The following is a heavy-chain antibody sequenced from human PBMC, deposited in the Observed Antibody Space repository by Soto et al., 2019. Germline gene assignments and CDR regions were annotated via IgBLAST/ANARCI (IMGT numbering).Heavy chain of an antibody. D-gene: IGHD1-26*01. CDR2: VYNSGNT. Sequence: QVQLQESGPGLVEPSQTLSLTCTVSGGSISSGGYDWSWIRQPPGKDLEWIGHVYNSGNTYSNPSRKRRVTISVDTSKNQFSLKLSSVTAADTAVYYCARGPSGDKVDYWGQGTLVTVSS. CDR1: GGSISSGGYD. J-gene: IGHJ4*02. V-gene: IGHV4-30-4*01. CDR3: ARGPSGDKVDY.